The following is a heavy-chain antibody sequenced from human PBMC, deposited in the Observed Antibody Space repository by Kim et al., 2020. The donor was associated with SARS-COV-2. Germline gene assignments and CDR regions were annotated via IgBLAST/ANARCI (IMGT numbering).Heavy chain of an antibody. CDR2: ISSSSSYI. D-gene: IGHD3-22*01. CDR1: GFTFSSYS. CDR3: ARAWDDSSGYYYVGGYHAVDY. J-gene: IGHJ4*02. V-gene: IGHV3-21*01. Sequence: GGSLRLSCAASGFTFSSYSMNWVHQAPGKGLEWVSSISSSSSYIYYADSVKGRFTISRDNAKNSLYLQMNSLRAEDTAVYYCARAWDDSSGYYYVGGYHAVDYWGQGTLVTVSS.